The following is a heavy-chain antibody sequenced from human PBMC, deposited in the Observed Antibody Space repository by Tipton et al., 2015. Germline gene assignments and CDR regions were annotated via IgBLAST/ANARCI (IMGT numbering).Heavy chain of an antibody. Sequence: TLSLTCTVSGGSISNYYWNWIRQPPGKGLEWIGYISYSGSLNYNPSLRSRVTISVDAPKNQFSLQMSSITAADTAVYYCARGHYVSGWYSHYFDLWGRGSLVTVSS. V-gene: IGHV4-59*12. CDR3: ARGHYVSGWYSHYFDL. J-gene: IGHJ2*01. CDR2: ISYSGSL. CDR1: GGSISNYY. D-gene: IGHD6-19*01.